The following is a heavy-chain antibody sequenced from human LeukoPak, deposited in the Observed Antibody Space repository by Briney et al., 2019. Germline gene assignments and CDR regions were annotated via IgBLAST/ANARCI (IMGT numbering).Heavy chain of an antibody. V-gene: IGHV4-59*01. CDR2: IYYSGST. D-gene: IGHD3-10*01. J-gene: IGHJ4*02. CDR1: GGSISRNY. Sequence: PSETLSLTCTVSGGSISRNYWSWIRQPPGKGLEWIGYIYYSGSTNYNPSLNSRVTISVDTSKNQFSLKLISVTAADTAIYYCARGEYYFDYWGQGALVTVSS. CDR3: ARGEYYFDY.